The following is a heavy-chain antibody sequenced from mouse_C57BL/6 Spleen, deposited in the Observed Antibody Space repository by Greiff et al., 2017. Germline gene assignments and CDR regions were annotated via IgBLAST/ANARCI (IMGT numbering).Heavy chain of an antibody. V-gene: IGHV1-72*01. CDR1: GYTFTSYW. CDR3: ARFWTTVVEDWYFDV. D-gene: IGHD1-1*01. J-gene: IGHJ1*03. CDR2: IDPNRGGT. Sequence: QVQLKQPGAELVKPGASVKLSCKASGYTFTSYWMHWVKQRPGRGLEWIGRIDPNRGGTKYNEKFKSKATLTVDKPSSTAYMQLSSLTSEDSAVYYCARFWTTVVEDWYFDVWGTGTTVTVSS.